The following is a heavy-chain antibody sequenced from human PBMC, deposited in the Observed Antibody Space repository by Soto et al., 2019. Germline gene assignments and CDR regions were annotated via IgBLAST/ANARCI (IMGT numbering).Heavy chain of an antibody. V-gene: IGHV3-74*01. CDR1: GFTFSSYR. CDR2: INNHGTSI. D-gene: IGHD4-4*01. Sequence: WGPPRLSCEASGFTFSSYRMHWARQGPGKGLMWVSRINNHGTSISYADSVKGRFSISRDNAKNSMYLQMDSLTGEDTAVYYCVRGGSNYASWGQGTLVTVSS. J-gene: IGHJ5*02. CDR3: VRGGSNYAS.